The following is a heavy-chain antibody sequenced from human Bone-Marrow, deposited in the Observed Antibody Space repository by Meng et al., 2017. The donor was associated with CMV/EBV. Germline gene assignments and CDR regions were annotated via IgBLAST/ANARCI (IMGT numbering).Heavy chain of an antibody. D-gene: IGHD6-13*01. J-gene: IGHJ6*02. CDR3: AQRYVAAAGIIDYYGMDV. Sequence: GGSLRLSCAASGFTFSSYAMSWVRQAPGKGLEWVSVISGSGGSTYYADSVKGRFTISRDNSKNTLYLQMNSLRAEDTAVYYCAQRYVAAAGIIDYYGMDVWGQGTTVTASS. V-gene: IGHV3-23*01. CDR2: ISGSGGST. CDR1: GFTFSSYA.